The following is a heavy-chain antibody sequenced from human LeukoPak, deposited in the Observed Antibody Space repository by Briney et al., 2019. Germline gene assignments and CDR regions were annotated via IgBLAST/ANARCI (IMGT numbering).Heavy chain of an antibody. D-gene: IGHD3-10*01. CDR3: ARPGITAFDI. CDR1: GFTLSSHN. CDR2: ISSSGRIT. Sequence: GGSLRLSCVASGFTLSSHNINWVRRAPGKGLEWASHISSSGRITYYGDSVKGRITISRDNAKNSVSLYMNSLRAEDSAVYYCARPGITAFDIWGQGTMVTVSS. J-gene: IGHJ3*02. V-gene: IGHV3-48*01.